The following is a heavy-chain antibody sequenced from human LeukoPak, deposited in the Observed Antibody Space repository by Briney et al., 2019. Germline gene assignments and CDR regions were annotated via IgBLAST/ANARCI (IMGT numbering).Heavy chain of an antibody. CDR3: AKGTTVTTLYYYYGMDV. V-gene: IGHV3-9*01. CDR1: GFTFDDYA. CDR2: ISWNSGSI. Sequence: GGSLRLSCAASGFTFDDYAMYWVRQAPGKGLEWVSGISWNSGSIGYADSVKGRFTISRDNAKNSLYLQMNSLRAEDTALYYCAKGTTVTTLYYYYGMDVWGQGTTVTVSS. J-gene: IGHJ6*02. D-gene: IGHD4-17*01.